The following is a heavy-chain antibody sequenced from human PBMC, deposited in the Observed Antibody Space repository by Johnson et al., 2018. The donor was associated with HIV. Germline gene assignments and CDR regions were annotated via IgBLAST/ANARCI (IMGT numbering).Heavy chain of an antibody. Sequence: VQLLESGGGVVQPGRSLRLSCAASGFTFSSFWMTWVRQAPGKGLEWVANIKDDGSEKSYVDSVKGRFTISRDNAKNSLYLQMSSLRAEDTAVYYCARYCSGGSCYSVWQKNYAFDIWGQGTMVTVSS. CDR2: IKDDGSEK. CDR1: GFTFSSFW. CDR3: ARYCSGGSCYSVWQKNYAFDI. V-gene: IGHV3-7*04. D-gene: IGHD2-15*01. J-gene: IGHJ3*02.